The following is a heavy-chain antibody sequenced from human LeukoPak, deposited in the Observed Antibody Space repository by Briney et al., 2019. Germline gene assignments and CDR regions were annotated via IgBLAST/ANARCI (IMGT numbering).Heavy chain of an antibody. J-gene: IGHJ4*02. V-gene: IGHV4-30-4*01. D-gene: IGHD6-6*01. CDR3: ASLFPGDSSSPDHGAFDS. CDR2: ISYSGST. CDR1: GGSVSSGNYY. Sequence: SGTLSLTCTVSGGSVSSGNYYWSWIRQPPGKGLEWIGYISYSGSTYYSPSLKSRVTISLDASKNQFSLRLSSVTAADTAVYYCASLFPGDSSSPDHGAFDSWGQGTLVTVSS.